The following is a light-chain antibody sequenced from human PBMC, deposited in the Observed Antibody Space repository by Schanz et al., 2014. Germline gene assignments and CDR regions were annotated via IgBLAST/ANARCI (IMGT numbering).Light chain of an antibody. CDR2: EVN. Sequence: QSALTQPPSASGSPGQSVTISCTGTSSDVGGYNYVSWYQQHPGKAPKLMIYEVNKRPSGVPDRFSGSKSGNSASLTISGLQAEDEADYYCNSYTTSSTLVFGTGTKLTVL. J-gene: IGLJ1*01. V-gene: IGLV2-8*01. CDR1: SSDVGGYNY. CDR3: NSYTTSSTLV.